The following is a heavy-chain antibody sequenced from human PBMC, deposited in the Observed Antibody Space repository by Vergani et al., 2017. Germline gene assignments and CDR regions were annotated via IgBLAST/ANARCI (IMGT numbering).Heavy chain of an antibody. J-gene: IGHJ3*02. CDR1: GGSISSGDYY. V-gene: IGHV4-30-4*01. CDR3: ARGGYYDSSGYYPDAFDI. D-gene: IGHD3-22*01. Sequence: QVQLQESGPGLVKPSQTLSLTCTVSGGSISSGDYYWSWIRQPPGKGLEWIGYIYYSGSTYYTPSLKSRVTISVDTSKNQFSLKLSSVTAADTAVYYCARGGYYDSSGYYPDAFDIWGQGTMVTVSS. CDR2: IYYSGST.